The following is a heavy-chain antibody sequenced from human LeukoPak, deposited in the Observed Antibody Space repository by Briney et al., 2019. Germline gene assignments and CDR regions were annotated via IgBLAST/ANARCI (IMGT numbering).Heavy chain of an antibody. V-gene: IGHV3-64D*06. D-gene: IGHD3-22*01. CDR1: GFTFSSYA. CDR3: VKDLNYYDSSGSPHAFDI. Sequence: PGGSLRLSCSASGFTFSSYAMHWVRQAPGKGLEYVSAISSNGGSTYYADSVKGRFTISRDNSENTLYLQMSSLRAEDTAVYYCVKDLNYYDSSGSPHAFDIWGQGTMVTVSS. J-gene: IGHJ3*02. CDR2: ISSNGGST.